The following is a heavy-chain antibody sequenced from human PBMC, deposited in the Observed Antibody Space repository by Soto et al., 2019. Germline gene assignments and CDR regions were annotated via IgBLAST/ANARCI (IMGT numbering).Heavy chain of an antibody. D-gene: IGHD3-16*01. J-gene: IGHJ3*01. CDR3: AKVGASRVDALDV. Sequence: EVQLVESGGGLAQPGRSLRLSCAASGFIFDEYAMHWVRQVPGKGLEWVSTVSWNSATIAYADSVKGRFIISRDSATNSLYLQMSSLRPEYTAFYYCAKVGASRVDALDVWGQGTLVTVSS. V-gene: IGHV3-9*01. CDR2: VSWNSATI. CDR1: GFIFDEYA.